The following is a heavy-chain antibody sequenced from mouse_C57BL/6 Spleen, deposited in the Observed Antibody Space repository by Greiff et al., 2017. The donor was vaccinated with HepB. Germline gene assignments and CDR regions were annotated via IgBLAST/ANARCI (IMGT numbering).Heavy chain of an antibody. V-gene: IGHV1-82*01. CDR3: AKSPDCGAMDY. Sequence: QVQLKESGPELVKPGASVKISCKASGYAFSSSWMNWVKQRPGKGLEWIGRIYPGDGDTNYNGKFKGKATLTADKSSSTAYMQLSSLTSEDSAVYFCAKSPDCGAMDYWGQGASVTVSS. J-gene: IGHJ4*01. CDR1: GYAFSSSW. CDR2: IYPGDGDT.